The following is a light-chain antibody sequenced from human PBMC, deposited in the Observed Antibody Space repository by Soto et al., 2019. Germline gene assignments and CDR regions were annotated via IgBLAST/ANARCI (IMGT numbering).Light chain of an antibody. V-gene: IGKV3-20*01. CDR3: QHYDSLPIT. CDR1: QSVSSSY. J-gene: IGKJ5*01. CDR2: GAS. Sequence: VLTKSHCTLSLSSGERSTLSCIASQSVSSSYLAWYQQKPGQPPRLLIYGASSRATGIPDRFSGSGSGTDFTLTISRLEPEDFAVFYCQHYDSLPITFGQGTRLEIK.